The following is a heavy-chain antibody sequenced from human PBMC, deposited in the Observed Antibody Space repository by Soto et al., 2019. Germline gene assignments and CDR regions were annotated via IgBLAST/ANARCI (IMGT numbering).Heavy chain of an antibody. V-gene: IGHV3-30-3*01. D-gene: IGHD2-21*02. CDR2: ISYDGSIE. J-gene: IGHJ4*02. CDR1: GFTFTSFS. CDR3: SREWSTSGDRYY. Sequence: QVQLVESGGGVVQPGRSLTLSCAASGFTFTSFSMQWVRQAPGKGLELVAVISYDGSIEYYADSVKGRFTISRDNSKNTLYLQMYSLRTEDTAVYFCSREWSTSGDRYYWGQGTMVTVSS.